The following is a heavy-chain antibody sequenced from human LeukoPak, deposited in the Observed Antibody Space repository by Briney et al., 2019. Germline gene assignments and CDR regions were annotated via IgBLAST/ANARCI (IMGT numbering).Heavy chain of an antibody. Sequence: GGSLRLSCAASGFTFSSYAMSWVRQAPGKGLEWVSAISGSGGSTYYADSVKGRFTISRDNSKNTLYLQMNSLRAEDTAVYYCAKVPGASFYYYYYMDVWGKGTTVTVSS. CDR2: ISGSGGST. D-gene: IGHD3-16*02. CDR1: GFTFSSYA. CDR3: AKVPGASFYYYYYMDV. V-gene: IGHV3-23*01. J-gene: IGHJ6*03.